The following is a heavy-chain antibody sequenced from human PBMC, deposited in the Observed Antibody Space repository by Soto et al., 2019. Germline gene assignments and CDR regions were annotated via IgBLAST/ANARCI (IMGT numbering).Heavy chain of an antibody. CDR3: ARVYYDILSAPYYFDY. J-gene: IGHJ4*02. V-gene: IGHV4-59*01. CDR1: GGSISSYY. D-gene: IGHD3-9*01. CDR2: IYYSGST. Sequence: PSETLSLTCTVSGGSISSYYWSWIRQPPGKGLEWIGYIYYSGSTNYNPSLKSRVTISVDTSKNQFSLKLSSVTAADTAVYYCARVYYDILSAPYYFDYWGQGTLVTV.